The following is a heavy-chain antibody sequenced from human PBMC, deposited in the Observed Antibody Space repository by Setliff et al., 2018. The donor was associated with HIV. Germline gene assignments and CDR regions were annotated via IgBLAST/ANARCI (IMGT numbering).Heavy chain of an antibody. CDR3: ARISNGFEPNAFDT. CDR1: GGSISSGGYY. D-gene: IGHD3-22*01. Sequence: PSETLSLTCTVSGGSISSGGYYWNWIRQHPGKGLEWIGYIFYNENTQYDPSLKSRVSMSVDTSKKQLSLKLSSVTAVDTAVYFCARISNGFEPNAFDTWGLGTMVTVSS. J-gene: IGHJ3*02. CDR2: IFYNENT. V-gene: IGHV4-31*03.